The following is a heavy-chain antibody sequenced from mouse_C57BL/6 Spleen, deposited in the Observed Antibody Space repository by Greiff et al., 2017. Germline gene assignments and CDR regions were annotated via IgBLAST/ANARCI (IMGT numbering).Heavy chain of an antibody. CDR3: ARSYYGSSRGNPYAMDY. D-gene: IGHD1-1*01. J-gene: IGHJ4*01. CDR1: GYTFTSYW. V-gene: IGHV1-64*01. Sequence: QVQLQQPGAELVKPGASVKLSCKASGYTFTSYWMHWVKQRPGQGLEWIGMIHPNSGSTNYNEKLKSKVTLTVDKYYSTAYMQRSSLTSEDSAVYYCARSYYGSSRGNPYAMDYWGQGTSVTVSS. CDR2: IHPNSGST.